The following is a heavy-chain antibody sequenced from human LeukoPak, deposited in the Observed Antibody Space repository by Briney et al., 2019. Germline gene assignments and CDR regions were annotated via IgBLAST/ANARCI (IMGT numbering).Heavy chain of an antibody. CDR1: GFTFSSYA. V-gene: IGHV3-23*01. D-gene: IGHD4-23*01. J-gene: IGHJ6*03. Sequence: GGSLRLSCAASGFTFSSYAMSWVRQAPGKGLEWVSAISGSGGSTYYADSVKGRFTISRDNSKNTLDLQMNSLRAEDPAVYYCAKEGYVGQDYMDVWGKGTTVTVSS. CDR3: AKEGYVGQDYMDV. CDR2: ISGSGGST.